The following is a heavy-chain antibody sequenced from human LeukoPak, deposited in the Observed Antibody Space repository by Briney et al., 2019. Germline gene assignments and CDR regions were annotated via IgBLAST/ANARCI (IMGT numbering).Heavy chain of an antibody. Sequence: ASVKVSCKVSGYTLTELSMHWVRQAPGKGLEWMGGFDPEDGETIYALKFQGRVTMTEDTSTDTAYMELSSLRSEDTAVYYCARTAYDSSDFYRFDYWGQGTLVTVSS. CDR3: ARTAYDSSDFYRFDY. CDR1: GYTLTELS. D-gene: IGHD3-22*01. CDR2: FDPEDGET. V-gene: IGHV1-24*01. J-gene: IGHJ4*02.